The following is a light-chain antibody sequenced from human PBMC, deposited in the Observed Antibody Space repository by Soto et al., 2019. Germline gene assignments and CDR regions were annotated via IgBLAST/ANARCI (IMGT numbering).Light chain of an antibody. Sequence: DIQMTQSPSTLSASVGDRVTITCRASQSISSWLAWYQQKPGKAPKLLIYDASNLESGVPSRFSGSESGTEFTLTISSLQPDDFATYYCQQYNSYSWTFGQGTKVDIK. CDR3: QQYNSYSWT. CDR1: QSISSW. CDR2: DAS. J-gene: IGKJ1*01. V-gene: IGKV1-5*01.